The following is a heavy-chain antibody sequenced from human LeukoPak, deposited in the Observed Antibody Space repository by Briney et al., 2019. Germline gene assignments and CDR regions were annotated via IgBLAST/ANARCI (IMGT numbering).Heavy chain of an antibody. Sequence: SETLSLTCTVSGGSISSYYWSWIRQPPGKGLEWIGYIYTSGSTNYNPSLKSRVTISVDTSKNQFSLKLSSVTAADTAVYYCARLPPAQNWGKKDWYFDLWGRGTLVTVSS. J-gene: IGHJ2*01. CDR2: IYTSGST. CDR1: GGSISSYY. D-gene: IGHD7-27*01. CDR3: ARLPPAQNWGKKDWYFDL. V-gene: IGHV4-4*09.